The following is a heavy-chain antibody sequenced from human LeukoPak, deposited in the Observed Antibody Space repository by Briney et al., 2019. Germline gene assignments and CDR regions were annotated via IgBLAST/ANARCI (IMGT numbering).Heavy chain of an antibody. V-gene: IGHV3-15*01. CDR3: AKEGSSDSLGY. D-gene: IGHD6-6*01. J-gene: IGHJ4*02. Sequence: GGSLRLSCAASGFTFSSYAMSWVRQAPGKGLEWVGRIKSKTDGGTTDYAAPVKGRFTISRDDSKNTLYLQMNSLRAEDTAVYYCAKEGSSDSLGYWGQGTLVTVSS. CDR2: IKSKTDGGTT. CDR1: GFTFSSYA.